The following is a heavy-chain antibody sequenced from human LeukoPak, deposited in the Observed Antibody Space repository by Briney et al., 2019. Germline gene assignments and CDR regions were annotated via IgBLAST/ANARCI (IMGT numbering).Heavy chain of an antibody. V-gene: IGHV1-69*04. CDR1: GGTFSSYA. D-gene: IGHD2-8*01. CDR3: ARALPNGPLYYFDY. Sequence: VASVKVSRKASGGTFSSYAISWVRQAPGQGLEWMGRIIPILGIANYAQKFQGRVTITADKSTSTAYMELSSLRSEDTAVYYCARALPNGPLYYFDYWGQGTLVTVSS. CDR2: IIPILGIA. J-gene: IGHJ4*02.